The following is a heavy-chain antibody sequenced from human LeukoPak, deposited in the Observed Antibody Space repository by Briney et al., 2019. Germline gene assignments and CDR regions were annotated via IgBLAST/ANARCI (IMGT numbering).Heavy chain of an antibody. J-gene: IGHJ4*02. CDR1: GFTFSSYW. V-gene: IGHV3-7*01. Sequence: GGSLRLSCAASGFTFSSYWMSWVRQAPGEGLEWVANIKQDGSEKYYVDSVKGRFTISRDNAKNSLYLQMNSLTVEDTAVYYCARGGSYSCLDYWGQGTLVTVSS. D-gene: IGHD3-10*01. CDR3: ARGGSYSCLDY. CDR2: IKQDGSEK.